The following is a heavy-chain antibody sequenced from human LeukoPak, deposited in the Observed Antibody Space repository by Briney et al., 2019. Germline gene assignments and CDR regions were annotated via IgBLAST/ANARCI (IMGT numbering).Heavy chain of an antibody. D-gene: IGHD1-7*01. CDR2: IIPIFGTA. Sequence: GASVKVSCKASGGTFSSYDISWVRKAPGQGFEWMGGIIPIFGTANYAQKFQGRVTITTDESTSTAYMELSSLRSEDTAVYYCARRLELSWFDPWGQGTLVTVSS. CDR1: GGTFSSYD. J-gene: IGHJ5*02. V-gene: IGHV1-69*05. CDR3: ARRLELSWFDP.